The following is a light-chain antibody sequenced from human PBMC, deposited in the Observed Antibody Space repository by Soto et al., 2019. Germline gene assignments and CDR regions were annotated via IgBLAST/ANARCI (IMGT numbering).Light chain of an antibody. CDR3: QQYKNWPLT. CDR2: GAS. V-gene: IGKV3-15*01. J-gene: IGKJ4*01. CDR1: QSISSN. Sequence: EIVLTQSPATLSVSPGGGATLSCRASQSISSNLAWYQQKPGQAPRLLIFGASTRATGFPARFSGSGSGTEFTLTISSLQSEDFAVYYCQQYKNWPLTFGGGTKVYIK.